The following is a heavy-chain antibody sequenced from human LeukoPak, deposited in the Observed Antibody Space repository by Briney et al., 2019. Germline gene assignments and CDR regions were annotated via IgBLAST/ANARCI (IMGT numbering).Heavy chain of an antibody. D-gene: IGHD1-26*01. V-gene: IGHV4-39*01. J-gene: IGHJ5*02. CDR1: GGSISSSSYY. CDR3: ARQGLQARWFDP. Sequence: SETLSLTCTVSGGSISSSSYYWGWNRQPPGKGLEWIGSIYYRGVTYYYPSLKSRVTISVDTSKNQFSLKLNSVTASDTAVYYCARQGLQARWFDPWGQGTLVTVSS. CDR2: IYYRGVT.